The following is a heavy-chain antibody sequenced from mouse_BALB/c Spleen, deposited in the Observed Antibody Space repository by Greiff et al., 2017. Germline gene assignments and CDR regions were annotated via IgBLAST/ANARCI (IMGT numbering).Heavy chain of an antibody. CDR2: ISYDGSN. V-gene: IGHV3-6*02. CDR1: GYSITSGYY. CDR3: ARDRYGNYWYFDV. Sequence: EVKLQESGPGLVKPSQSLSLTCSVTGYSITSGYYWNWIRQFPGNKLEWMGYISYDGSNNYNPSLKNRISITRDTSKNQFFLKLNSVTTEDTATYYCARDRYGNYWYFDVWGAGTTVTVSS. D-gene: IGHD2-1*01. J-gene: IGHJ1*01.